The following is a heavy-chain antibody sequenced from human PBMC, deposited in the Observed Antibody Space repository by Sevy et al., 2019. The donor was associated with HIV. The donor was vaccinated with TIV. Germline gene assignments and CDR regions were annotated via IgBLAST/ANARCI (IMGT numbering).Heavy chain of an antibody. CDR2: IKQDGSEK. D-gene: IGHD3-22*01. V-gene: IGHV3-7*03. CDR1: GFTFSSYW. Sequence: GGSLRLSCAASGFTFSSYWMSWVRQAPGKGLEWVANIKQDGSEKYYVDSVKGRFTISRDNAKNSLYLQMNSLRAEDTAVYYCASRRYYYDSSGYYRDYYFDYWGQGTLVTVSS. CDR3: ASRRYYYDSSGYYRDYYFDY. J-gene: IGHJ4*02.